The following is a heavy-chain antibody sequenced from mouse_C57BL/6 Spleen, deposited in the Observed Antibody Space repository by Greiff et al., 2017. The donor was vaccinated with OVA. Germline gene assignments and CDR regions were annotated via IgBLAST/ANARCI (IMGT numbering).Heavy chain of an antibody. D-gene: IGHD1-1*01. CDR1: GFTFSSYG. CDR2: ISSGGSYT. Sequence: EVKLVESGGDLVKPGGSLKLSCAASGFTFSSYGMSWVRQTPDKRLEWVATISSGGSYTYYPDSVKGRFTISRDNAKNTLYLQMSSLKSEDTAMYYCARHNYYGSAGAMDYWGQGTSVTVSS. V-gene: IGHV5-6*02. CDR3: ARHNYYGSAGAMDY. J-gene: IGHJ4*01.